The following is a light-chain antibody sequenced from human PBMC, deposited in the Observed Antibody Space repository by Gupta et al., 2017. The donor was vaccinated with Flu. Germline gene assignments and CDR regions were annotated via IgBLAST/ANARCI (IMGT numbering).Light chain of an antibody. CDR3: QQYGRSAFT. V-gene: IGKV3-20*01. CDR1: QSVSSSY. Sequence: GTLSLSPGERATLSCRASQSVSSSYLAWYQQKPGQAPRLLIYGASSRATGIPDRFSGSGSGTDFTLTISRLEPEDFAAYYCQQYGRSAFTFG. J-gene: IGKJ3*01. CDR2: GAS.